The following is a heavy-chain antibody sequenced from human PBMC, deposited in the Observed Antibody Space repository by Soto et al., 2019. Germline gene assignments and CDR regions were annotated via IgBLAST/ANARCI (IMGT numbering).Heavy chain of an antibody. Sequence: PGGSLRLSCAVSGFTVSNTYMSWVRQAPGKGLEWVAVIYRGVSTRYADSVKGRFTISRDDSKNTIYLQMNSLRAEDTAVYYCARDRSDSSRADSFDVWGQGTMVTVSS. CDR2: IYRGVST. J-gene: IGHJ3*01. CDR1: GFTVSNTY. CDR3: ARDRSDSSRADSFDV. D-gene: IGHD6-25*01. V-gene: IGHV3-53*01.